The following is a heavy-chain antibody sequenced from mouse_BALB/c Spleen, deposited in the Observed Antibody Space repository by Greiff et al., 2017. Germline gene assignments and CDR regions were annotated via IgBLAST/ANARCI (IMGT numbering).Heavy chain of an antibody. Sequence: VKLVESGPGLVAPSQSLSITCTASGFSLTGYGVNWVRQPPGKGLEWLGMIWGYGSTDYNSAPKSRLSISTDNSKNQVFLKMSSLQTDDTARYYCASEVEATGGVGVWGAGTTVTVSS. CDR3: ASEVEATGGVGV. D-gene: IGHD1-1*02. V-gene: IGHV2-6-7*01. J-gene: IGHJ1*01. CDR2: IWGYGST. CDR1: GFSLTGYG.